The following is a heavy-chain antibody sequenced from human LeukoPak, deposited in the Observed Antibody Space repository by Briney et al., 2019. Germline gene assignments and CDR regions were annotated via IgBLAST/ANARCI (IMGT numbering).Heavy chain of an antibody. CDR3: ARSARLMKGVVEVTALDD. D-gene: IGHD3-3*01. J-gene: IGHJ4*02. CDR2: IKQDGSEK. Sequence: PGGSLRLSCAASGFTFNTYWMSWVRQAPGKGLEWVANIKQDGSEKYYVDSVKGRFTISRDNAKNSLYLQMNSLRADDTAVYYCARSARLMKGVVEVTALDDWGQGTLVTVSS. CDR1: GFTFNTYW. V-gene: IGHV3-7*01.